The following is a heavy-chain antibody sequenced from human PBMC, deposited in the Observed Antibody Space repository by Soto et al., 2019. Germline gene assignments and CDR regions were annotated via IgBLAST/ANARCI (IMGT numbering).Heavy chain of an antibody. CDR2: IATYNTNR. CDR3: ARVLRGVVNWFDP. Sequence: HLVQSGPEVKKPGASVSVSCKTSGDTFTNFGLSWVRQAPGQGLEWMGWIATYNTNRNYAQKFQGRLTLTTDTSTSTAYMEMKSLGYDDTAVYYCARVLRGVVNWFDPWGQGTLVTVSS. V-gene: IGHV1-18*01. J-gene: IGHJ5*02. D-gene: IGHD3-10*01. CDR1: GDTFTNFG.